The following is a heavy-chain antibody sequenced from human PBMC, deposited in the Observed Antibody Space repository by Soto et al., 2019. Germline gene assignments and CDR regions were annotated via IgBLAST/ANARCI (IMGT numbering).Heavy chain of an antibody. CDR2: INSDGSST. CDR3: ARVYDSRGWYFSMRDHYYYDGRGV. D-gene: IGHD6-19*01. V-gene: IGHV3-74*01. Sequence: EVQLVESGGGLVQPGGSLRLSCAASGFTFSSYWMHWVRQAPGKGLVWVSRINSDGSSTSYADSVKGRFTISRDNAKNTLSLQMNSLRAEDTAVYYCARVYDSRGWYFSMRDHYYYDGRGVCCQGTTVTFSS. J-gene: IGHJ6*02. CDR1: GFTFSSYW.